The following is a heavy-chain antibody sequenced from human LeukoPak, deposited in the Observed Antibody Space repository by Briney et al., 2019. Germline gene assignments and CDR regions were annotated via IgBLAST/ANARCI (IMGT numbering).Heavy chain of an antibody. J-gene: IGHJ4*02. V-gene: IGHV3-23*01. CDR2: ISGSGGST. Sequence: PGASLRLSCAASGFTFSNYAMSWVRQAPGKGLEWVSAISGSGGSTYYADSVKGRFTISRDNSKNTLYLQMNSLRAEDTAVYYCAKPYCSGGSCYRPPFDYWGQGTLVTVSS. CDR3: AKPYCSGGSCYRPPFDY. D-gene: IGHD2-15*01. CDR1: GFTFSNYA.